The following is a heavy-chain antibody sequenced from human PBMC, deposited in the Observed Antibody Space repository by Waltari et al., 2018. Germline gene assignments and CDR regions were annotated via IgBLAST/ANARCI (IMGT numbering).Heavy chain of an antibody. J-gene: IGHJ2*01. CDR1: DGSISSSSSS. D-gene: IGHD2-15*01. CDR2: VYYSGGT. V-gene: IGHV4-39*01. Sequence: QLQLQESGPGLVKPSETLSLTCIVSDGSISSSSSSWGWFRQPPGKGLEWVGSVYYSGGTYYNAYLKGRVTISIDTSKNQFALKLASVTAADTAMYYCARRSDGYKIKRYFDVWGRGTLVTVSS. CDR3: ARRSDGYKIKRYFDV.